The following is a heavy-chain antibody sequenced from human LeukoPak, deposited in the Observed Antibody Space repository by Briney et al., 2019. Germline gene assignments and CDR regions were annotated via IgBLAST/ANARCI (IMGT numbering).Heavy chain of an antibody. CDR1: GGSISSYY. J-gene: IGHJ4*02. V-gene: IGHV4-59*12. Sequence: SETLSLTCTVSGGSISSYYWSWIRQPPGKGLEWIGYIYYSGSTNYNPSLKSRVTISVDTSKNQFSLKLSSVTAADTAVYYCARGRRVWFGEVGLFEEDYWGQGTLVTVSS. CDR3: ARGRRVWFGEVGLFEEDY. D-gene: IGHD3-10*01. CDR2: IYYSGST.